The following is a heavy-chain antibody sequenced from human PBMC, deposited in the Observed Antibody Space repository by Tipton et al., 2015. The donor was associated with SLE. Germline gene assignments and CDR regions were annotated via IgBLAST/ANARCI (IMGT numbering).Heavy chain of an antibody. D-gene: IGHD3-10*01. CDR2: IYTSGST. Sequence: TLSLTCTVSGGSISSGSYYWSWIRQPAGKGLEWIGRIYTSGSTNYNPSLKSRVTISVDTSKNQFSLKLSPVTAADTAVYYCARDRRGGYFDLWGRGTLVTVSS. V-gene: IGHV4-61*02. J-gene: IGHJ2*01. CDR1: GGSISSGSYY. CDR3: ARDRRGGYFDL.